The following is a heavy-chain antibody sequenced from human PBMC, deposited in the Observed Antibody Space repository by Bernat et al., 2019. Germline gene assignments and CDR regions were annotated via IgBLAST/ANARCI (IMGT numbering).Heavy chain of an antibody. Sequence: QVQLVESGGGVVQPGRSLRLSWAASGFTFSSYGMHWVRQAPGKGLVWVAVISYDGSNKYYPDSVQGRFTISRDNSKNTLCLQMNGLSAEATAVYYCAKDRQVLLWFGALDYWGQGTLINVTS. CDR3: AKDRQVLLWFGALDY. CDR2: ISYDGSNK. V-gene: IGHV3-30*18. D-gene: IGHD3-10*01. J-gene: IGHJ4*02. CDR1: GFTFSSYG.